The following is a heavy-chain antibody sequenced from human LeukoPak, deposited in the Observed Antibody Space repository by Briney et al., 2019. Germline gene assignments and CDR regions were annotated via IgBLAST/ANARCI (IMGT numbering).Heavy chain of an antibody. V-gene: IGHV1-2*02. D-gene: IGHD3-9*01. J-gene: IGHJ4*02. CDR1: GYTFTGYY. CDR2: INPNSGGT. CDR3: ASALRYFDWLPYGSGFDY. Sequence: ASVKVSCKASGYTFTGYYMHWVRQAPGQGLEWMGWINPNSGGTNYAQKFQGRVTMTRDTSICTAYMELSRLRSDDTAVYYCASALRYFDWLPYGSGFDYWGQGTLVTVSS.